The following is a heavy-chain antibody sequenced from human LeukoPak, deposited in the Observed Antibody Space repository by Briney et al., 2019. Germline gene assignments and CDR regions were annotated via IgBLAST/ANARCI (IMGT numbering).Heavy chain of an antibody. J-gene: IGHJ5*02. CDR2: INPNSGGT. CDR3: ARVRYCSGGSCYSYRPPFDP. V-gene: IGHV1-2*06. CDR1: GYTFTGYY. D-gene: IGHD2-15*01. Sequence: GASVKVSCKASGYTFTGYYMNWVRQAPGQGLEWMGRINPNSGGTNYAQKFQSRVTMTRDASISTSYMEVSRLRSDDTAVYYCARVRYCSGGSCYSYRPPFDPWGQGTLVTVSS.